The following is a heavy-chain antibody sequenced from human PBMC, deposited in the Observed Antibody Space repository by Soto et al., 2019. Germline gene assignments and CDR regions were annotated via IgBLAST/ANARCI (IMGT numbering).Heavy chain of an antibody. CDR2: IKSKTEGGTT. Sequence: EVQLVESGGGMVNPAGSLRLSCAASGIAFSNAWMSWVRQAPGKGLEWIGRIKSKTEGGTTDYAAPVKGRFTISRDESKNSLYLQMNSRKTEDTGVYYCTIVHDFWSGYSDYWGQGILVTVAS. J-gene: IGHJ4*02. D-gene: IGHD3-3*01. CDR3: TIVHDFWSGYSDY. CDR1: GIAFSNAW. V-gene: IGHV3-15*01.